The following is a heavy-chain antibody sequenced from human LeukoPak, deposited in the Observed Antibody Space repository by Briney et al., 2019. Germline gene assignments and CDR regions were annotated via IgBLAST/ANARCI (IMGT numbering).Heavy chain of an antibody. CDR2: INHSGST. CDR3: ARGPNSGSGY. V-gene: IGHV4-34*01. Sequence: SETQSLTCAVCGGSFSGYYWSWIRQPPGKGLEWIGEINHSGSTNYNPSLKSRVTISVDTSKNQFSLKLSSVTAADTAVYYCARGPNSGSGYWGQGTLVTVSS. J-gene: IGHJ4*02. CDR1: GGSFSGYY. D-gene: IGHD6-6*01.